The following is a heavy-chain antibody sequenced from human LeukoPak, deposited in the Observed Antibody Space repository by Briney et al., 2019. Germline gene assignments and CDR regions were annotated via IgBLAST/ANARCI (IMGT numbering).Heavy chain of an antibody. Sequence: SQTLSLTCTVSGGSISSGPYSWAWIRQPLGKGLEWIGYIYHSGSASYNPSLMSRLTISVDTSKNQFSLKLSSVTAADTAVYYCARAKDSSGYYSLYYFDNWGQGTLVTVSS. D-gene: IGHD3-22*01. CDR1: GGSISSGPYS. CDR3: ARAKDSSGYYSLYYFDN. V-gene: IGHV4-30-4*07. J-gene: IGHJ4*02. CDR2: IYHSGSA.